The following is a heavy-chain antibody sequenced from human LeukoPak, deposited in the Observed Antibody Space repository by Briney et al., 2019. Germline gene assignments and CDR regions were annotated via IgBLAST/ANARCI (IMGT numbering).Heavy chain of an antibody. J-gene: IGHJ4*02. CDR2: INPNSGGT. CDR1: AYTFTGYY. CDR3: ARDLHYYGSGSYYLFDY. D-gene: IGHD3-10*01. Sequence: ASVTVSCKAYAYTFTGYYVNWVRQAPGQGLEWMGWINPNSGGTNYAQKFQGRVSMTRDTSISTAYMELSRLRSDDTAVYYCARDLHYYGSGSYYLFDYWGQGTLVTVSS. V-gene: IGHV1-2*02.